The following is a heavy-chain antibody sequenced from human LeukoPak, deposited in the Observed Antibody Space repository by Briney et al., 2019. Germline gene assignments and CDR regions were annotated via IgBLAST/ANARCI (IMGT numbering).Heavy chain of an antibody. CDR2: ISSSSSYI. Sequence: PGGSLRLSCAASGFTFSSYSMNWVRQAPGKGLEWVSSISSSSSYIYYADSVKGRFTISRDNAKNSLYLQMNSLRAEDTAVYYCAPDHYDSGGYYYLGFFDYWGQGTLVTVSS. CDR1: GFTFSSYS. CDR3: APDHYDSGGYYYLGFFDY. V-gene: IGHV3-21*01. D-gene: IGHD3-22*01. J-gene: IGHJ4*02.